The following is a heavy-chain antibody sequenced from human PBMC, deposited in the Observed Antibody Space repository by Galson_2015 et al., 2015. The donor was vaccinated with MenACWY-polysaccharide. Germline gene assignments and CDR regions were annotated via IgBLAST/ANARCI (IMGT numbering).Heavy chain of an antibody. CDR3: AGGPDYSGASCSLNNYYYGMDV. D-gene: IGHD2-15*01. J-gene: IGHJ6*02. Sequence: SLRLSCAASGFTFGIYGMRWVRQAPGKGLDWVSGICGSGGTTHYADSVKGRFTISRDNSKNTLYLQMNSLRAEDTAGYYCAGGPDYSGASCSLNNYYYGMDVWGQGTTVTVSS. CDR1: GFTFGIYG. V-gene: IGHV3-23*01. CDR2: ICGSGGTT.